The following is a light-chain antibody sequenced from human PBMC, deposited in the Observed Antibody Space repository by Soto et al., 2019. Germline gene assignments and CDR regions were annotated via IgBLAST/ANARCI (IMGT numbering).Light chain of an antibody. CDR1: QSVSSSY. CDR3: QQYFSSRTWT. CDR2: GAS. V-gene: IGKV3-20*01. Sequence: EIVLTQSPGTLSLSPGERATLSCRASQSVSSSYLAWYQQKPGQAPRLLIYGASSRATGIPDRFSGSGSGTDFTLTISRLEPEDFAVYYCQQYFSSRTWTFGQGTKVEIK. J-gene: IGKJ1*01.